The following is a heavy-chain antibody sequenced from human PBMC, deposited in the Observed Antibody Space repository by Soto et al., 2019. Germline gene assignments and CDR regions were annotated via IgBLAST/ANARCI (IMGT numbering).Heavy chain of an antibody. J-gene: IGHJ3*02. CDR3: ANQGRLLWFGETTLDAFDI. CDR1: GFTFSSYA. V-gene: IGHV3-23*01. D-gene: IGHD3-10*01. Sequence: GGSLRLSCAASGFTFSSYAMSWVRQAPGKGLEWVSAISGSGGSTYYADSVKGRFTISRDNSKNTLYLQMNSLRAEDTAVYYCANQGRLLWFGETTLDAFDIWGQGTMVTVSS. CDR2: ISGSGGST.